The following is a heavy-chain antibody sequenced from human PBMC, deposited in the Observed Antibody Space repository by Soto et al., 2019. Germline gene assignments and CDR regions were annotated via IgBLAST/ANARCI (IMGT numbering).Heavy chain of an antibody. D-gene: IGHD4-17*01. V-gene: IGHV4-31*03. CDR3: ARGTPTMTAAYYFDY. CDR1: GGSISSGGYY. Sequence: QVQLQESGPGLVKPSQTLSLICTVSGGSISSGGYYWSWIRQHPGKGLEWIGYIYYSGSTYYNPSLKSRLTISVATSKNQFSLKPSSVTAADTAVYYCARGTPTMTAAYYFDYWGQGTLVTVSS. CDR2: IYYSGST. J-gene: IGHJ4*02.